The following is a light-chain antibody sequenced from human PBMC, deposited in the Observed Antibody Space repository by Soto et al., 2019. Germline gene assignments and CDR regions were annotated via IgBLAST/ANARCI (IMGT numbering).Light chain of an antibody. CDR1: QSLDSNS. Sequence: EVVLTQSPGTLSLSPGERATLSCRASQSLDSNSLSWYQQKPGQPPRLVIYGASRRATGIPDRFSGSGSGTDFILTIHRLESEDFAVYYCQRSGTSPPYIFGAGTRLDIK. J-gene: IGKJ2*01. V-gene: IGKV3-20*01. CDR2: GAS. CDR3: QRSGTSPPYI.